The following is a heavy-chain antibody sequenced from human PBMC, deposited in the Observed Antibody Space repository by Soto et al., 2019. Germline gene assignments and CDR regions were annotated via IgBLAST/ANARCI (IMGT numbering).Heavy chain of an antibody. V-gene: IGHV3-33*01. Sequence: GGSLRLSCAASGFTFSSYGMHWVRQAPGKGLEWVAVIWYDGSNKYYADSVKGRFTISRDNSKNTLYLQMNSLRAEDTAVYYCARDLGGFAVTSNFDYWGQGTLVTVSS. J-gene: IGHJ4*02. D-gene: IGHD4-17*01. CDR3: ARDLGGFAVTSNFDY. CDR1: GFTFSSYG. CDR2: IWYDGSNK.